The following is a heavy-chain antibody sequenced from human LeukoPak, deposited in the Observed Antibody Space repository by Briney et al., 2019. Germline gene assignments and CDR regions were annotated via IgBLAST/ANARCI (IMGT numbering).Heavy chain of an antibody. J-gene: IGHJ6*02. D-gene: IGHD5-12*01. V-gene: IGHV3-9*01. Sequence: GGSLRLSCAASGFTFDDYAMHWVRQAPGKGLEWVSGISWNSGSIGYADSVKGRFTISRDNAKNSLYLQMNSLRAEDTALYYCERLWGYDGYAPYGMDVWGQGTTVTVSS. CDR2: ISWNSGSI. CDR1: GFTFDDYA. CDR3: ERLWGYDGYAPYGMDV.